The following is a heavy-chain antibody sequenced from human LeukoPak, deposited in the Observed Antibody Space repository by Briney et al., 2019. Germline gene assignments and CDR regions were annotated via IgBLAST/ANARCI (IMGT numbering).Heavy chain of an antibody. J-gene: IGHJ5*02. D-gene: IGHD3-22*01. CDR3: ATYLYHSSGYPGEQRLHP. Sequence: SETLSLTCTVSGGSISSSSYYWGWIRQPPGKGLEWIVSIYYSGSTYYNPSLKSRVTISVDTSKNQFSLTLSSVPPADAACYDCATYLYHSSGYPGEQRLHPWGQGTLVTVSS. V-gene: IGHV4-39*01. CDR2: IYYSGST. CDR1: GGSISSSSYY.